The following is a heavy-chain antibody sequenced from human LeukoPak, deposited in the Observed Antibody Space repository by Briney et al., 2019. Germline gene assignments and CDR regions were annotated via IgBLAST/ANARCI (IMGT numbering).Heavy chain of an antibody. Sequence: SETLSLTCTVSNDSISSGDYYWNWIRQPPGKGLEWIGYIFHRGGTSYNPSLKSRILFSVDTSQNQFSLKLNSVTAADTAVYYCVREILYCSGGSCYRGPFDNWGXGTLVTVSA. CDR1: NDSISSGDYY. CDR3: VREILYCSGGSCYRGPFDN. D-gene: IGHD2-15*01. CDR2: IFHRGGT. J-gene: IGHJ4*02. V-gene: IGHV4-30-4*01.